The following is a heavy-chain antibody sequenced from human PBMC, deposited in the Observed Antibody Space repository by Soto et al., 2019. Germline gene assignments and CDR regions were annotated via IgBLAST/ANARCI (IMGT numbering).Heavy chain of an antibody. J-gene: IGHJ4*02. CDR2: ISYDGSNK. CDR1: GFTFSSYG. D-gene: IGHD3-22*01. V-gene: IGHV3-30*18. CDR3: AKDQNSWGGYYYVPDY. Sequence: QVRLVESGGGVVQPGRSLRLSCAASGFTFSSYGMHWVRQAPGKGLEWVAVISYDGSNKYYADSVKGRFTISRDNSKNTLYLQMNSLRAEDTAVYYCAKDQNSWGGYYYVPDYWGQGTLVTVSS.